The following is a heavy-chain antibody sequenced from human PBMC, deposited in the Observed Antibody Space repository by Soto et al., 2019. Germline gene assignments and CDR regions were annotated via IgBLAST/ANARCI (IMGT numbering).Heavy chain of an antibody. V-gene: IGHV1-18*04. D-gene: IGHD6-19*01. J-gene: IGHJ3*02. CDR2: ISAYNGNT. CDR3: DRDLGFAISRIAVAGRGDAFDI. Sequence: GASVKVSCKASGYTFTSYGISWVRQAPGQGLEWMGWISAYNGNTNYAQKLQGRVTMTTDTSTSTAYMELRSLRSDDTAVYYCDRDLGFAISRIAVAGRGDAFDIWGHGTMVTVSS. CDR1: GYTFTSYG.